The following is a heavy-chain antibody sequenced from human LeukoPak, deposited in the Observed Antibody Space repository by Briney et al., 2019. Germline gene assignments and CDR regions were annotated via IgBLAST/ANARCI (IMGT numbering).Heavy chain of an antibody. CDR2: INWNGAST. D-gene: IGHD5-18*01. J-gene: IGHJ6*03. CDR1: GFTFDEYG. CDR3: ARGGYSYGYAGVSPHYMAF. V-gene: IGHV3-20*04. Sequence: GGSLRLSCEASGFTFDEYGMNWVRQSPGKGLEWVSGINWNGASTIYADTVQGRFTISRDNAKNSLFLQMSSLRAEDTALYFCARGGYSYGYAGVSPHYMAFWGKGTTVTVSS.